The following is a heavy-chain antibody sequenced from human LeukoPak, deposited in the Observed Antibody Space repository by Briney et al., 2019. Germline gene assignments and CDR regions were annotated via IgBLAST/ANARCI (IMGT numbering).Heavy chain of an antibody. D-gene: IGHD2-15*01. CDR2: ISYDGSNK. CDR1: GFTFSSYG. J-gene: IGHJ4*02. Sequence: GGSLRLSCAASGFTFSSYGMHWVRQAPGKGLEWVAVISYDGSNKYYADSVKGRFTISRDNSKNTLYLQMNSLRAEDTAVYYCARDRYCSGGSCYANLIDYWGQGTLVTVSS. CDR3: ARDRYCSGGSCYANLIDY. V-gene: IGHV3-30*03.